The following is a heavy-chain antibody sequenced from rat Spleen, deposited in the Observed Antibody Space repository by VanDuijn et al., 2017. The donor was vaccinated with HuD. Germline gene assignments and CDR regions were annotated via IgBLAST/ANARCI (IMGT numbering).Heavy chain of an antibody. V-gene: IGHV5-7*01. D-gene: IGHD1-2*01. CDR3: ARHVYYYSSYIYGDWFDY. J-gene: IGHJ3*01. CDR1: GFTFSDYY. Sequence: EVQLVESGGGLVQPGRSLKLSCAASGFTFSDYYMAWVRQAPTKGLEWVATISSDGRRNYYRDSVKGRFTISRDNAKSTLYLQMDSLRSEDTATYYCARHVYYYSSYIYGDWFDYWGQGTLVTVSS. CDR2: ISSDGRRN.